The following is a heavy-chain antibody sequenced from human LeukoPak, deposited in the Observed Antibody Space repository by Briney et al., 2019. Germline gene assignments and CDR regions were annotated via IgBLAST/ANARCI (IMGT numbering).Heavy chain of an antibody. V-gene: IGHV1-2*04. CDR2: INPNSGGT. CDR3: ARGAITMIEKFDY. CDR1: GYTFTGYY. Sequence: ASVKVSCKASGYTFTGYYMHWVRQAPGQGLEWMGWINPNSGGTNYAQNFQGWVTMTRDTSISTAYMELSRLRSDDTAVYYCARGAITMIEKFDYWGQGTLVTVSS. J-gene: IGHJ4*02. D-gene: IGHD3-22*01.